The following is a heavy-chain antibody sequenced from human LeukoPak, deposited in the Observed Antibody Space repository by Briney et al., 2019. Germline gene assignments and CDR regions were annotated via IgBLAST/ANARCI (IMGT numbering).Heavy chain of an antibody. V-gene: IGHV1-2*02. Sequence: ASVKVSCKASGYTFTGYYMHWVRQAPGQGLEWMGWINPNSGGTNYAQKFQGRVTMTRDTSISTAYMELSRLRSDDTAVYYCARVLAVFGVVTAGNWFDPWGQGTLVTVSS. D-gene: IGHD3-3*01. CDR1: GYTFTGYY. J-gene: IGHJ5*02. CDR3: ARVLAVFGVVTAGNWFDP. CDR2: INPNSGGT.